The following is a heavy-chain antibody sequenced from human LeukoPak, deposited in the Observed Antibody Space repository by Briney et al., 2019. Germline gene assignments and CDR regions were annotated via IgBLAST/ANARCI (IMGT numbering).Heavy chain of an antibody. CDR2: ISSSGST. Sequence: PSETLSLTCIVSGGSISSYYWSWIRQPAGKGLEWIGRISSSGSTNYNPSLKSRVTMSVDTSKNQLSLKVTFVTAADTAVYYCARGGWSLDYWGQGTLVTVSS. V-gene: IGHV4-4*07. CDR1: GGSISSYY. J-gene: IGHJ4*02. CDR3: ARGGWSLDY.